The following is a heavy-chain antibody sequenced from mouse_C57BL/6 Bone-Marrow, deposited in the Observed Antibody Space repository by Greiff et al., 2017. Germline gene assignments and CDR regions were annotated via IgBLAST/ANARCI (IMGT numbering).Heavy chain of an antibody. D-gene: IGHD1-1*01. CDR3: AREGLLRWYFDV. CDR1: GFTFSSYA. J-gene: IGHJ1*03. Sequence: EVHLVASGGGLVKPGGSLKLSCAASGFTFSSYAMSWVRQTPEKRLEWVATISDGGSYTYYPDNVKGRFTISRDNAKNNLYRQMSHLNSEDTAMYYCAREGLLRWYFDVWGTGTTVTVAS. V-gene: IGHV5-4*01. CDR2: ISDGGSYT.